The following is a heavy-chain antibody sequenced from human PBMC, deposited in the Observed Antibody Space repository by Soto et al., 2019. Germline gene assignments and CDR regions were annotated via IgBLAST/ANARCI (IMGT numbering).Heavy chain of an antibody. Sequence: VASVKVSCKASGYTFTSYGISWVRQAPGQGLEWMGWISAYNGNTNYAQKLQGRVTMTTDTSTSTAYMELRSLRSDDTAVYYCARLFYVILTGYYRSRDNWFDPWGQGTLVTVSS. D-gene: IGHD3-9*01. CDR1: GYTFTSYG. CDR2: ISAYNGNT. J-gene: IGHJ5*02. V-gene: IGHV1-18*01. CDR3: ARLFYVILTGYYRSRDNWFDP.